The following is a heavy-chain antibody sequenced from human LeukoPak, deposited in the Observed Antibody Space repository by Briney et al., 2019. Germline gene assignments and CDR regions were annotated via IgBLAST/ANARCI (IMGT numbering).Heavy chain of an antibody. Sequence: PGGSLRLSCAASGFTFSSYGMHWVRQAPGKGLEWVAVIWYDGSNKYYADSVKGRFTISRDNSKNTLYLQMNSLRAEDTAVYYCARGAAAAGIDAFDIWGQGTMVTVSS. J-gene: IGHJ3*02. CDR1: GFTFSSYG. D-gene: IGHD6-13*01. V-gene: IGHV3-33*01. CDR3: ARGAAAAGIDAFDI. CDR2: IWYDGSNK.